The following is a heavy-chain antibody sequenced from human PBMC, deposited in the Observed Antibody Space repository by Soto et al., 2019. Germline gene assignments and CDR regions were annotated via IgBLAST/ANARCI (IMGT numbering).Heavy chain of an antibody. CDR2: ISYDGSNK. V-gene: IGHV3-30-3*01. Sequence: QVQLVESGGGVVQPGRSLRLSCAASGFTFSSYAMHWVRQAPGKGLEWVAVISYDGSNKYYADSVKGRFTISRDNSKNTLYRQMNSLRAEDTAVYYGASAAAMDPYYYSGMDVWGQGTTVTVSS. J-gene: IGHJ6*02. CDR1: GFTFSSYA. CDR3: ASAAAMDPYYYSGMDV. D-gene: IGHD5-18*01.